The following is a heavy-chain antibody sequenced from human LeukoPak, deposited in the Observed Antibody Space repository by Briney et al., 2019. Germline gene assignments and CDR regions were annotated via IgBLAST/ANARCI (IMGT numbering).Heavy chain of an antibody. J-gene: IGHJ4*02. Sequence: GGSLRLSCAASGFTFSSYAMSWVRQASGKGLEWVSAISGSGGSTYYADSVKGRFTISRDNSKNTLYLQMNSLRAEDTAVYYCAKVGYDFWSGFDYWGQGTLVTVSS. V-gene: IGHV3-23*01. CDR3: AKVGYDFWSGFDY. CDR2: ISGSGGST. CDR1: GFTFSSYA. D-gene: IGHD3-3*01.